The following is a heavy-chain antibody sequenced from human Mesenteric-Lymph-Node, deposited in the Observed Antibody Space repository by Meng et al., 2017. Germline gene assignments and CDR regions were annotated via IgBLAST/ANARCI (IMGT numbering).Heavy chain of an antibody. J-gene: IGHJ4*02. CDR1: GFTFSNYA. V-gene: IGHV3-30*04. D-gene: IGHD3-10*01. Sequence: GESLKISCAASGFTFSNYAMHWVRQAPGKGLEWVSLMSYDGSNEESADSVKGRFTISRDNSKNTLYMQMNSLRAEDTAVYCCARGSGPGSWIVDYWGQGTLVTVSS. CDR2: MSYDGSNE. CDR3: ARGSGPGSWIVDY.